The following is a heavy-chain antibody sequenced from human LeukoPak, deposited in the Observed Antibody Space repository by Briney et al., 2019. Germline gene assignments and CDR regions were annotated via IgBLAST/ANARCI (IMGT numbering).Heavy chain of an antibody. CDR3: ARVRCGGDCYSAPQHSIEYNWFDP. Sequence: SETLSLTCTVSGGSISRSSYYWGWIRQPPGKGLEWIGSIYDSEGTYYNPSLKSRVTISIDTSKNQFSLKLTSVTAADTAVYYCARVRCGGDCYSAPQHSIEYNWFDPWGQGTLVTVSS. V-gene: IGHV4-39*07. D-gene: IGHD2-21*02. CDR1: GGSISRSSYY. J-gene: IGHJ5*02. CDR2: IYDSEGT.